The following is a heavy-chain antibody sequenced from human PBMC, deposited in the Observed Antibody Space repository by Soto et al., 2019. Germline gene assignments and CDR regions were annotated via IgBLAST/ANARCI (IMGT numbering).Heavy chain of an antibody. CDR1: GFTFDDYT. CDR3: AKDSYDILTGSKEYYYYGMDV. D-gene: IGHD3-9*01. V-gene: IGHV3-43*01. CDR2: ISWDGGST. J-gene: IGHJ6*02. Sequence: GGSLRLSCAASGFTFDDYTMHWVRQAPGKGLEWVSLISWDGGSTYYADSVKDRFTISRDNSKNSLYLQMNSLRTEDTALYYCAKDSYDILTGSKEYYYYGMDVWGQGTTVTVSS.